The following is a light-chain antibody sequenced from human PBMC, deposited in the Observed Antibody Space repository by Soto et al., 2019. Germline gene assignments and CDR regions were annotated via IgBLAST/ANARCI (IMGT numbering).Light chain of an antibody. V-gene: IGKV1-5*03. CDR2: KAS. Sequence: DIQMTQSPSTLSASVGDRVTITCRASQSISSWLAWYQQKPGKAPKLLIYKASSLESGVPSRFSGSGSGTEFTLNISSLQPDDFATYYCQQYNSYSRTFGQGTNVEIK. CDR3: QQYNSYSRT. CDR1: QSISSW. J-gene: IGKJ1*01.